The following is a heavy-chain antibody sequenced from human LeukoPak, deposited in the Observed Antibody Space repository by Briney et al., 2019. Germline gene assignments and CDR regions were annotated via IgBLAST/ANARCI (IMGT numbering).Heavy chain of an antibody. Sequence: PGGSLRLSCVGSGFTFGSHWMHWVRQAPGKGLEWVGRIKSKTDGGTTDYAAPVKGRFTISRDDSKNTLYLQLNSLKTEDTAVYYCTTESPGFGELFWYWGQGTLVTVSS. D-gene: IGHD3-10*01. CDR3: TTESPGFGELFWY. CDR2: IKSKTDGGTT. CDR1: GFTFGSHW. V-gene: IGHV3-15*01. J-gene: IGHJ4*02.